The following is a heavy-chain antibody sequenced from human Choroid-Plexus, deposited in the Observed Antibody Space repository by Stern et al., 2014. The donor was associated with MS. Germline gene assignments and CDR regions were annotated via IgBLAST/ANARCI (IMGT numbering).Heavy chain of an antibody. Sequence: VQLVESGGGVVQPGRPLRLSCVASGFTLGSCAMHWVRQAPGKGLEWVAGVSYDESNKYYADSVKGRFTISRDNSQNTLYRQMSSLRPEDTAVYYCAKDRQYLTYFFDHWGQGSLVTVPS. J-gene: IGHJ5*02. V-gene: IGHV3-30*18. CDR1: GFTLGSCA. CDR2: VSYDESNK. D-gene: IGHD2/OR15-2a*01. CDR3: AKDRQYLTYFFDH.